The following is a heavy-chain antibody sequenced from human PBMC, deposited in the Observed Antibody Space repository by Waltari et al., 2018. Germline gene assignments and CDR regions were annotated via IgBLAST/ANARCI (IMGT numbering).Heavy chain of an antibody. D-gene: IGHD3-3*01. V-gene: IGHV4-31*03. CDR3: ARDLSRSGYRYYFDS. CDR1: GGSISSGNYY. Sequence: QVQLQESGPGLVKPSQTLSLTCTVSGGSISSGNYYWNWLRQRPGKGLEWIGYIYNNGITNYNPALKSRVMMSVDTSKNQFALRLTSVTAADTAVYYCARDLSRSGYRYYFDSWGQGTLVTVSS. CDR2: IYNNGIT. J-gene: IGHJ4*02.